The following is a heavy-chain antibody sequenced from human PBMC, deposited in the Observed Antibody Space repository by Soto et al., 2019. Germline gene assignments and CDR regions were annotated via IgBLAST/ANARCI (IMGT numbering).Heavy chain of an antibody. CDR1: EYTFTGYY. CDR3: ATSSDWSPLLDY. Sequence: ASVKVSCKASEYTFTGYYLHWVRQAPGQGLEWMGWINPNGGGTIYAQKLQGRLTMTRDTSITTAYMELSRLSSDDTAFYYCATSSDWSPLLDYWGQGTPVTVSS. CDR2: INPNGGGT. D-gene: IGHD6-19*01. J-gene: IGHJ4*02. V-gene: IGHV1-2*02.